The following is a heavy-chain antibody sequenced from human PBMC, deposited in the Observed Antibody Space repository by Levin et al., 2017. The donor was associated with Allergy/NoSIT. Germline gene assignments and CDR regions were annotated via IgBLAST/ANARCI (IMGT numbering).Heavy chain of an antibody. J-gene: IGHJ6*03. CDR2: IYYSGNT. CDR1: GVSISSYY. D-gene: IGHD5-18*01. CDR3: ARALTAMLANSYYYYMDV. V-gene: IGHV4-59*01. Sequence: NPSETLSLTCTVSGVSISSYYWSWVRQPPGKGLEWIGYIYYSGNTKYNPSLKSRVTISVDTSKNQFSLKLTSVTAADTAVYYCARALTAMLANSYYYYMDVWGKGTTVTVSS.